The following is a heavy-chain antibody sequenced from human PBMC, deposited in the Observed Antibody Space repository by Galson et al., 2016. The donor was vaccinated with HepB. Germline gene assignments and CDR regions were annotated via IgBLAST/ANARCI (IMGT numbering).Heavy chain of an antibody. D-gene: IGHD1-1*01. V-gene: IGHV4-31*03. CDR2: IYYSGST. CDR3: VGTGARLGGY. Sequence: TLSLTCSVSGDSINSVSHYWSWIRQRPGKGLEWMGYIYYSGSTSYNPSLRGRISISMDTSTHHFSLALHSVTAADTAVYYCVGTGARLGGYWGQGTLVTVSS. J-gene: IGHJ4*02. CDR1: GDSINSVSHY.